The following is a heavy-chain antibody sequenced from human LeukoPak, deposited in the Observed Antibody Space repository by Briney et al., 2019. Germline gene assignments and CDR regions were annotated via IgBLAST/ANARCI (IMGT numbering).Heavy chain of an antibody. CDR1: GYTFTGYY. D-gene: IGHD3-22*01. J-gene: IGHJ4*02. Sequence: GASVKVSCKASGYTFTGYYMHWVRQAPGQGLEWMGWINPNSGGTNYAQKFQGRVTMTRDTSISTAYMELSRLRSDDTAVYYCARGDYYDSSGYYSTFDYWGQGTLVTVSS. CDR3: ARGDYYDSSGYYSTFDY. CDR2: INPNSGGT. V-gene: IGHV1-2*02.